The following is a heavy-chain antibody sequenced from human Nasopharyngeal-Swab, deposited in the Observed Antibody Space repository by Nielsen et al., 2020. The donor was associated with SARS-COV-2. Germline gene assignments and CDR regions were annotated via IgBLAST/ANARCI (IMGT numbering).Heavy chain of an antibody. J-gene: IGHJ6*02. V-gene: IGHV6-1*01. CDR3: ARDEIAAAGYYYYYYGMDV. D-gene: IGHD6-13*01. CDR2: TYYRSKWYN. Sequence: WIRQSPSRGLEWLGKTYYRSKWYNDYAVSVKSRITINPDTSKNQFSLQLNSVTPEDTAVYYCARDEIAAAGYYYYYYGMDVWGQGTTVTVSS.